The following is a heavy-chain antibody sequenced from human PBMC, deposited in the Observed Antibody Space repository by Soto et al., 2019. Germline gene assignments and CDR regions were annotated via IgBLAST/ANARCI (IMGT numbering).Heavy chain of an antibody. CDR1: GFTFISYW. D-gene: IGHD3-22*01. Sequence: GGSLRLSCGASGFTFISYWMSWVRQAPGKGLEWVANIKQDGSEKYYVDSVKGRFTISRDNAKNSLYLQMNSLRAEDTAVYYCARDSPTYYYDSSGYSPLNYWGQGTLVTVSS. CDR3: ARDSPTYYYDSSGYSPLNY. J-gene: IGHJ4*02. V-gene: IGHV3-7*03. CDR2: IKQDGSEK.